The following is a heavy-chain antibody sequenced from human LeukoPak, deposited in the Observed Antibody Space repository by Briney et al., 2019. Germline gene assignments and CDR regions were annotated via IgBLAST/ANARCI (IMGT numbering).Heavy chain of an antibody. V-gene: IGHV3-23*01. J-gene: IGHJ4*02. Sequence: GGSLRLPCAVAGFTFRNHGMSWVRQAPGKGLQWVSTISGSGGSTYYADSVKGRFTISRDNSKNMVYLQMDSLRAEDTATYYCSKLNSYGDYWGQGTLVTISS. CDR1: GFTFRNHG. CDR3: SKLNSYGDY. CDR2: ISGSGGST. D-gene: IGHD5-18*01.